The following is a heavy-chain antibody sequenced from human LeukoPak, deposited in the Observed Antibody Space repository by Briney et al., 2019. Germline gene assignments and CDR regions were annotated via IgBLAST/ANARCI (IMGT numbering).Heavy chain of an antibody. CDR1: GGSISSYY. J-gene: IGHJ4*02. Sequence: SETLSLTCTVSGGSISSYYWSWIRQPPGKGLEWIGYIYYSGSTNYNPSLKSRVTISVDTSKNRFSLKLSSVTAADTAVYYCARAIYSSSSGDFDYWGQGTLVTVSS. CDR3: ARAIYSSSSGDFDY. V-gene: IGHV4-59*01. CDR2: IYYSGST. D-gene: IGHD6-6*01.